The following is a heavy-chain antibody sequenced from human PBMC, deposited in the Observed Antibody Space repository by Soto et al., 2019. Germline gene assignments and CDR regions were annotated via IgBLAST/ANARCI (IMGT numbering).Heavy chain of an antibody. Sequence: QITLKESGPTLVRPTQTLTLTCTFSGFSLSTSGLGVGWIRPPPGKALEWLALIYWNDDKRYSPSLKARLTIPKATAKNQVVLTMTNMDPVDTATYYWAHRHSGWYLFDYWGQGTLGTVSA. CDR3: AHRHSGWYLFDY. V-gene: IGHV2-5*01. CDR2: IYWNDDK. J-gene: IGHJ4*02. D-gene: IGHD6-19*01. CDR1: GFSLSTSGLG.